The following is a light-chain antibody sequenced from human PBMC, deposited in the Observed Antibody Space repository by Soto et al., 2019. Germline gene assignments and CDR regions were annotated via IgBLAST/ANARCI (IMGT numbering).Light chain of an antibody. V-gene: IGLV2-8*01. CDR1: SSDVGGYNY. CDR2: EVN. Sequence: QSVLTQPPSASGSPGQSVAIYCTGTSSDVGGYNYVSWYQQHPGKAPKLMIYEVNKRPSGVPDRFSGSKSGNTASLTVSGLQAEDEADYYSSSYAGSSNVFGTGTKVTVL. CDR3: SSYAGSSNV. J-gene: IGLJ1*01.